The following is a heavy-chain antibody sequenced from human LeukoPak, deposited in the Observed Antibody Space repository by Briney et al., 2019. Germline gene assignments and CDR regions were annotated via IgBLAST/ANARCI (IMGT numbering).Heavy chain of an antibody. J-gene: IGHJ4*02. V-gene: IGHV4-59*01. D-gene: IGHD3-16*02. CDR2: IYYSGST. Sequence: PSETLSLTCTVSGGSISSYYWSWIRQPPGKGLEWIGYIYYSGSTNYNPSFKSRVTISVDTSKNQFSLKLSSVTAADTAVYYCARYIWGSYPTFEDYWGQGTLVTVSS. CDR1: GGSISSYY. CDR3: ARYIWGSYPTFEDY.